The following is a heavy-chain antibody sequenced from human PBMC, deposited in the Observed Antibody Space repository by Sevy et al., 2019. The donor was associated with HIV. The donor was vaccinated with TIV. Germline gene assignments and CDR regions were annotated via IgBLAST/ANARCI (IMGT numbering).Heavy chain of an antibody. CDR3: ARDSSSWYSDWFDP. Sequence: GGSLRLSCAASGFTFSSYAMHWVRQAPGKGLEWVAVISYDGSNKYYADSVKGRFTISRDNSKSTLYLQMNSLRAEDTAVYYCARDSSSWYSDWFDPWGQGTLVTVSS. J-gene: IGHJ5*02. D-gene: IGHD6-13*01. CDR2: ISYDGSNK. CDR1: GFTFSSYA. V-gene: IGHV3-30-3*01.